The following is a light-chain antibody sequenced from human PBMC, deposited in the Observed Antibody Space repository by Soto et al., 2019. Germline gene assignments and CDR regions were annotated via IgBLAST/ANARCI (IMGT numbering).Light chain of an antibody. Sequence: QSVLTQPPSVSGAPGQRVTISCTGSSSNIGAGYDVHWYQQLPGTAPKLLIYGNSNRPSGVPDRFSGSKSGTSASLAITGLQAEDAADYYCQSYDRSLSGSVVFGGGTTLTVL. CDR3: QSYDRSLSGSVV. V-gene: IGLV1-40*01. CDR2: GNS. J-gene: IGLJ2*01. CDR1: SSNIGAGYD.